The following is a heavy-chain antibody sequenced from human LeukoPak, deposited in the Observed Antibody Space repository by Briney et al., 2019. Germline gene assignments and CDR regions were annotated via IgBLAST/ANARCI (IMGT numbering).Heavy chain of an antibody. J-gene: IGHJ3*02. V-gene: IGHV4-38-2*02. D-gene: IGHD1-26*01. CDR1: GYSISSGYY. Sequence: SETLSLTCGVSGYSISSGYYWGWIRQPPGKGLEWIGSIYHSGSTYYNPSLKSRVTISVDTSKNQFSLKLSSVTAEDTAVYYCARDPKWGDAFDIWGQGTMVTVSS. CDR3: ARDPKWGDAFDI. CDR2: IYHSGST.